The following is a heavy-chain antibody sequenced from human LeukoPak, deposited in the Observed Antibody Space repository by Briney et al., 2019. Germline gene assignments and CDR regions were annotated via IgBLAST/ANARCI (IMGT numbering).Heavy chain of an antibody. CDR2: IRYDGSNK. D-gene: IGHD2-2*02. Sequence: GGSLRLSCAASGFTFSNYGLHWVRQAPGKGLEWVAFIRYDGSNKYSADSVKGRFTISRDNSKNTLYLQMNSLRAEDTAVYYCARDDYCSSTSCYRGRVDYWGQGTLVTVSS. V-gene: IGHV3-30*02. CDR3: ARDDYCSSTSCYRGRVDY. CDR1: GFTFSNYG. J-gene: IGHJ4*02.